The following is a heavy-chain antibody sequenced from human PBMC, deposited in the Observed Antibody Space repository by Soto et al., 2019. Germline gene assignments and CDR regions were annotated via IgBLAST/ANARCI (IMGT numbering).Heavy chain of an antibody. J-gene: IGHJ4*02. CDR2: ISSGSGII. CDR3: ARIRVGY. V-gene: IGHV3-48*02. Sequence: EVQLVESGGGLVQSGGSLRLSCAASGFTFSSYNMNWVRQAPGKGLEWVSYISSGSGIISYADSVKGRFTISRDNEKNSLYLQMNSLRDEDTAVYYCARIRVGYWGQGSLVTVSS. CDR1: GFTFSSYN.